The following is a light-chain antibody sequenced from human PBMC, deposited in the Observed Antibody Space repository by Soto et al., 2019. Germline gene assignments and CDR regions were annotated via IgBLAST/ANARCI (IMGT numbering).Light chain of an antibody. CDR1: QGISNN. V-gene: IGKV1-27*01. CDR2: AAS. J-gene: IGKJ1*01. Sequence: DIEMTQSPSSLSASVGDRVTITCRASQGISNNLAWYQQKPGKVPKLLIYAASTLQAGVPSRFSGSGSGTDFTLTISSLQPEDVATYYCQKYNSAPRTFGHGTKVEIK. CDR3: QKYNSAPRT.